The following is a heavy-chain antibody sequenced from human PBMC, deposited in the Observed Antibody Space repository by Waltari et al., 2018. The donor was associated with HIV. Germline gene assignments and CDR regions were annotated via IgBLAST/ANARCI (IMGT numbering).Heavy chain of an antibody. V-gene: IGHV4-39*01. J-gene: IGHJ4*02. CDR3: ARLSLYGDSPHSY. Sequence: QLQLQESGPGLVKPSETLSLTCTVSGGSISSSNYYWGWIRQPPGKGLKWMGSIYYTGRTYYNPSLQSRVTISVDTSKNQFSLKLSSVTAADTAVYYCARLSLYGDSPHSYWGQGTLVTVSS. CDR2: IYYTGRT. D-gene: IGHD4-17*01. CDR1: GGSISSSNYY.